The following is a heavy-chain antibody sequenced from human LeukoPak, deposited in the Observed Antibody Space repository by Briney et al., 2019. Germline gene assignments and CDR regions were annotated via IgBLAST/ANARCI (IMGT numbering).Heavy chain of an antibody. D-gene: IGHD2-8*01. CDR2: IYTDSTI. V-gene: IGHV3-48*03. J-gene: IGHJ4*02. CDR1: GFTFSNYE. Sequence: GGSLRLSCAASGFTFSNYEFSWVRQAPGKGLEWVSHIYTDSTIYQADSMKGRFTISRDNAKNSLYLQMNRLRAEDTAVYYCARASNSHFHYWGQGTLVTVSS. CDR3: ARASNSHFHY.